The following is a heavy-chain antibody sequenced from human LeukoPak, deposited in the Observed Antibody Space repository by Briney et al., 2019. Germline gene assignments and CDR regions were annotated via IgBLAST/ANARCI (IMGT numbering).Heavy chain of an antibody. CDR2: ISGSGGST. V-gene: IGHV3-23*01. CDR1: AFTFSSYA. D-gene: IGHD1-1*01. CDR3: VKDGATGTWVYYYYGMDV. Sequence: GGSLRLSCAASAFTFSSYAMSWVRQAPGKGLEWASAISGSGGSTYYADSVKGRFTISRDNSKNTLYLQMNSLRAEDTAVYYCVKDGATGTWVYYYYGMDVWGKGTTVTVSS. J-gene: IGHJ6*04.